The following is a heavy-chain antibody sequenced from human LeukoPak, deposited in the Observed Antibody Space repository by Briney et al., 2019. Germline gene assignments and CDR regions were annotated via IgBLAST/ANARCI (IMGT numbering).Heavy chain of an antibody. CDR1: GFTFSDYY. D-gene: IGHD2-2*01. J-gene: IGHJ4*02. CDR3: ANTEYQRLGTDY. Sequence: GGSLRLSCAASGFTFSDYYMSWLRQAPGKGLEWVSYISSDSSTIYYADSVKDRFTISRDNAKKSLYLQMNSLRTEDTAVYYCANTEYQRLGTDYWGQGTLVTVSS. CDR2: ISSDSSTI. V-gene: IGHV3-11*04.